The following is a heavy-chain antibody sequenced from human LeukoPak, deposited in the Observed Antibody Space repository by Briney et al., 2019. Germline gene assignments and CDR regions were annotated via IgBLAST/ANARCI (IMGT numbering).Heavy chain of an antibody. V-gene: IGHV2-5*02. J-gene: IGHJ4*02. CDR2: IYWDNDK. Sequence: SGPTLVNPTQTLTLTCTFSGFSLSTTDVGVGWIRQPPGKALEWLALIYWDNDKRYSPPLQSRLTITKHPSKNQVVLTLTNMDPVDTATYYCAHKCGGECSAGFDYWGQGILVTVSS. CDR1: GFSLSTTDVG. CDR3: AHKCGGECSAGFDY. D-gene: IGHD2-21*01.